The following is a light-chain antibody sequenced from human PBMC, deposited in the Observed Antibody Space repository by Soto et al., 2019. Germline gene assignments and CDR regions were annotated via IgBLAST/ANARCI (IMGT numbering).Light chain of an antibody. V-gene: IGKV1-5*01. Sequence: DIQMTQSPSTLSASVGDRVTITCRATQNIHNWLAWYQQKPGKAPNLLIFGASSLQSGVSSRFSGSGSGTEVTLTISSLQPDDFATYYCQQYDSYPYTFGQGTRLEIK. J-gene: IGKJ2*01. CDR3: QQYDSYPYT. CDR1: QNIHNW. CDR2: GAS.